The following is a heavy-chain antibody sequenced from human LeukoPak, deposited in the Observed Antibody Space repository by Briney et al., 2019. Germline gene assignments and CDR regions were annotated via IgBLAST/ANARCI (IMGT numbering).Heavy chain of an antibody. J-gene: IGHJ4*02. Sequence: GGSLRLFCAASGFKFRSHWMTWVRQAPGKGPEWVGNIKQDGSEKYYVDSVKGRCTISSDNAKNSLYLQMNSLRVEDTAVYYCARERASGSYEKAPPFDHWGQGTLVTVSS. CDR3: ARERASGSYEKAPPFDH. CDR1: GFKFRSHW. CDR2: IKQDGSEK. V-gene: IGHV3-7*01. D-gene: IGHD3-10*01.